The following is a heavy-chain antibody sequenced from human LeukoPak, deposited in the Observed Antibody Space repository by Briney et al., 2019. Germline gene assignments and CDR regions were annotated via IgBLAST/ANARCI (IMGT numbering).Heavy chain of an antibody. Sequence: GGSLRLSCAASGFTLSSFSMHWVRQSPGKGLEYVSAINYNGGPTYYADSVKGRFTISRDNSKNTLYLQMASLRDEDMGVYYCARVGPATAFDYWVQGTLVAVSS. V-gene: IGHV3-64*02. CDR1: GFTLSSFS. J-gene: IGHJ4*02. CDR2: INYNGGPT. CDR3: ARVGPATAFDY.